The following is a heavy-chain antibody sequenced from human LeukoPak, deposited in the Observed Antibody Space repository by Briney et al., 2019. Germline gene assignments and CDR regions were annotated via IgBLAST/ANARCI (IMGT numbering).Heavy chain of an antibody. CDR2: INPSGGST. CDR3: ARGEFLDAFDI. J-gene: IGHJ3*02. D-gene: IGHD2-21*01. Sequence: ASVKVSCKASGYTFTSYYMHWVRQATGQGLERMGIINPSGGSTSYAQKFQGRVTMTRDTSTSTVYMELSSLRSEDTAVYYCARGEFLDAFDIWGQGTMVTVSS. V-gene: IGHV1-46*01. CDR1: GYTFTSYY.